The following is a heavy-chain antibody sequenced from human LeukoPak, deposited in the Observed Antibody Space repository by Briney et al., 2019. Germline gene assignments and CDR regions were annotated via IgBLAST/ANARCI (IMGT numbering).Heavy chain of an antibody. V-gene: IGHV3-66*01. Sequence: GGSLRLSCAASGFAVSSNHMTWVRQAPGKGPEWVSVISDSGTTYYADSVKGRVTISRDNAKNTIYLQMSNLRAEDTAVYYCAGFGGYSFWGQGTLVTVSS. CDR1: GFAVSSNH. CDR2: ISDSGTT. J-gene: IGHJ4*02. CDR3: AGFGGYSF. D-gene: IGHD4-23*01.